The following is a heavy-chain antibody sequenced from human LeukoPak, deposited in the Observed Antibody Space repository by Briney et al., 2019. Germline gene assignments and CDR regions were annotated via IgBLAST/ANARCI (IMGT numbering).Heavy chain of an antibody. V-gene: IGHV1-69*05. J-gene: IGHJ3*02. Sequence: SVKVSCKASGGTFSSYAISWVRQAPGQGLEWMGGIIPIFGTANYAQKFQGRVTITTDESTSTAYMELSSLRFEDTAVYYCARVPSYAPGDAFDIWGQGTMVTVSS. CDR2: IIPIFGTA. CDR1: GGTFSSYA. D-gene: IGHD2-2*01. CDR3: ARVPSYAPGDAFDI.